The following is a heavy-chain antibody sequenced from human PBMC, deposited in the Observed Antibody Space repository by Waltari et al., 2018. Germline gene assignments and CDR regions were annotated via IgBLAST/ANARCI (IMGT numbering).Heavy chain of an antibody. V-gene: IGHV4-4*02. CDR3: ARDPGVAVAGTRVYYFDY. CDR1: GGSISSSNW. Sequence: QVQLQESGPGLVKPSGTLSLTCAVSGGSISSSNWWSWVRQPPGKGLAWSGEIYHSGSTNHNPSRKSRVTISVDKSKNQFSLKLSSVTAADTAVYYCARDPGVAVAGTRVYYFDYWGQGTLVTVSS. D-gene: IGHD6-19*01. J-gene: IGHJ4*02. CDR2: IYHSGST.